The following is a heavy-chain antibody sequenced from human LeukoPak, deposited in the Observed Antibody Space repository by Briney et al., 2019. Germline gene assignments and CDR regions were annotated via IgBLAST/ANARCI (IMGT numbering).Heavy chain of an antibody. D-gene: IGHD3-10*01. Sequence: AASVKISCKASGYTFTSYGISWVRQAPGQGLEWMGIINPSGGSTSYAQKFQGRVTMTRDTSTSTVYMELSSLRSEDTAVYYCARRFGELLYPQSYYYYYMDVWGKGTTVTISS. CDR1: GYTFTSYG. CDR2: INPSGGST. J-gene: IGHJ6*03. V-gene: IGHV1-46*01. CDR3: ARRFGELLYPQSYYYYYMDV.